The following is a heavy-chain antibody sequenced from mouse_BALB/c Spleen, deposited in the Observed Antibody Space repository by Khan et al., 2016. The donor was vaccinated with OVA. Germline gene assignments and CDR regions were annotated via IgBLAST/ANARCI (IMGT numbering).Heavy chain of an antibody. J-gene: IGHJ3*01. CDR3: ARGYYSTASFAY. V-gene: IGHV1-61*01. CDR1: GYTFTIYW. CDR2: IDPSDSET. D-gene: IGHD1-1*01. Sequence: QVQLQQPGAELVRPGASVKLSCKASGYTFTIYWMNWLKQRPGQGLEWIGMIDPSDSETHYSQMFKDKATLTVDKSSSTAYMQHSSLTSEESAVYYCARGYYSTASFAYWGQGTLVTVSA.